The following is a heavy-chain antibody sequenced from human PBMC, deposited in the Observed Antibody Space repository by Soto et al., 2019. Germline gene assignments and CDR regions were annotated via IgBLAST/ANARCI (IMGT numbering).Heavy chain of an antibody. D-gene: IGHD6-6*01. CDR1: GFNFGAFS. J-gene: IGHJ4*02. Sequence: EVQLVESGGSLVKPGESLRLSCTASGFNFGAFSLSWVRQAPGKGLEWVSSIDPTSTEIHYADSVEGRFSVYRDSTKNSLYLHMISLRFEDTGVDYCARDYRSGVPREAFDSWGQGTLVTVSS. V-gene: IGHV3-21*01. CDR2: IDPTSTEI. CDR3: ARDYRSGVPREAFDS.